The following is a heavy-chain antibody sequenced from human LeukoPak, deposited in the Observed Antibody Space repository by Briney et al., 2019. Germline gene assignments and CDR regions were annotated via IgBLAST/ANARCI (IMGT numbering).Heavy chain of an antibody. CDR3: AGGGDFDY. V-gene: IGHV3-21*01. CDR2: ISRTSEYI. CDR1: GFTFSSHA. J-gene: IGHJ4*02. Sequence: GGSLRLSCAASGFTFSSHAMSWVRQAPGEGLEWVSSISRTSEYIHYADSVRGRFAISRDNAKNSVYLQMNRLRAEDTAVYFCAGGGDFDYWGQGILVTVSA. D-gene: IGHD3-16*01.